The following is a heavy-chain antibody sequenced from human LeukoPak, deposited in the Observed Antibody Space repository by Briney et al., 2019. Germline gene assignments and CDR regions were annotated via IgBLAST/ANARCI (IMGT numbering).Heavy chain of an antibody. Sequence: ASVKVSCKVSGYTLTELSMHWVRQAPGKGLEWMGGFDPEDGETIYAQKFQGRVTMTEDTSTDAAYMELSSLKSEDTAVYYCASRGYSRESGHYYYGMDVWGQGTTVTVSS. CDR3: ASRGYSRESGHYYYGMDV. V-gene: IGHV1-24*01. D-gene: IGHD4-11*01. CDR1: GYTLTELS. CDR2: FDPEDGET. J-gene: IGHJ6*02.